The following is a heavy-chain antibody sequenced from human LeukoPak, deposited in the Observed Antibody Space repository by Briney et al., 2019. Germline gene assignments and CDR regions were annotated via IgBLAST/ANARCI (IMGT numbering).Heavy chain of an antibody. CDR3: ARYKPSQQLVPQFLQYWFDP. Sequence: ASVKVSCKASGGTFSSYAISWVRQAPGQGLEWMGGIIPIFGTANYAQKFQGRVTITADKSTSTAYMELSSLRSEDTAVYYCARYKPSQQLVPQFLQYWFDPWGQGTLVTVSS. V-gene: IGHV1-69*06. CDR1: GGTFSSYA. D-gene: IGHD6-13*01. J-gene: IGHJ5*02. CDR2: IIPIFGTA.